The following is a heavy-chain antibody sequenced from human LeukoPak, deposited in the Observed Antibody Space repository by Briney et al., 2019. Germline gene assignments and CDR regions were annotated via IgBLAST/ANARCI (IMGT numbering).Heavy chain of an antibody. J-gene: IGHJ4*02. V-gene: IGHV3-23*01. CDR1: GFTFSSYA. CDR2: ISGSGGST. Sequence: GGSLRLSCAASGFTFSSYAMSWVRQAPGKGLEWVSGISGSGGSTYYADSVKGRFTISRDNSKNTLYLQMNSLRAGDTAVYYCAKGYYDFWSGYFGDYWGQGTLVTVSS. CDR3: AKGYYDFWSGYFGDY. D-gene: IGHD3-3*01.